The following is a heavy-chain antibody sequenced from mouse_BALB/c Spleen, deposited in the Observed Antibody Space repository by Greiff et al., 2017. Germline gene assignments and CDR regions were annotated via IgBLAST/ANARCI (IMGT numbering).Heavy chain of an antibody. J-gene: IGHJ3*01. CDR1: GYTFTSYW. CDR2: INPSTGYT. Sequence: QVQLKESGAELAKPGASVKMSCKASGYTFTSYWMHWVKQRPGQGLEWIGYINPSTGYTEYNQKFKDKATLTADKSSSTAYMQLSSLTSEDSAVYYCARGYYGSRDWFAYWGQGTLVTVSA. D-gene: IGHD1-1*01. V-gene: IGHV1-7*01. CDR3: ARGYYGSRDWFAY.